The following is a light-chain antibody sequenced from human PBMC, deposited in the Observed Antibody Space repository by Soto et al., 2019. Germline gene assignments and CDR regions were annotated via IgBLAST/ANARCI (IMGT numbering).Light chain of an antibody. CDR3: HQRSNWPAT. Sequence: EIVLTQSPATLSLSPGERATLSCRASQSVSSYLAWYQQKPGQAPRLLLHDASNRATGIPARFSGSGSGTDFTLTISSLEPEDFAVYYCHQRSNWPATFGQGTKVEIK. V-gene: IGKV3-11*01. CDR2: DAS. J-gene: IGKJ1*01. CDR1: QSVSSY.